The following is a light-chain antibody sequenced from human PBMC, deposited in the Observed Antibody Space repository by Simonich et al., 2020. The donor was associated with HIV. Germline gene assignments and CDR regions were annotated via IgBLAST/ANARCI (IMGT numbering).Light chain of an antibody. J-gene: IGLJ3*02. CDR3: QSDDSSLSGSV. V-gene: IGLV1-40*01. Sequence: QSVLTQPPSVSGAPGQRVTISCTGSSSNIGAGYDVHWYQQLPGTAPKLLSCATSNRPAGVPDRFSGSKSGTSASLAITGLQAEDEADYYCQSDDSSLSGSVFGGGTKLTVL. CDR1: SSNIGAGYD. CDR2: ATS.